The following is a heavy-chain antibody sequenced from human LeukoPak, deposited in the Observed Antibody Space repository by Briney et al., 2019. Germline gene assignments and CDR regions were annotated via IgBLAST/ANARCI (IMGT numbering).Heavy chain of an antibody. CDR1: GFTFSDYN. Sequence: GGSLRLSCAASGFTFSDYNMRWIRQAPGKGLEWVSSISRSGSTKYYADSVKGRFTISRDNAKNSLYLQMNSLRAEDTAVYYCARAFYDFLTGYPAYFDYWGQGTLVTVSS. V-gene: IGHV3-11*04. CDR3: ARAFYDFLTGYPAYFDY. CDR2: ISRSGSTK. J-gene: IGHJ4*02. D-gene: IGHD3-9*01.